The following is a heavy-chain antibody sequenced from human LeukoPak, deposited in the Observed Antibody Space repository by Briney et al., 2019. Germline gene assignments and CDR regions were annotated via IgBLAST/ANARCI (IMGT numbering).Heavy chain of an antibody. CDR1: GITLSNYV. V-gene: IGHV3-23*01. CDR3: AKRGVVIRVILVGFHKEAYYFDS. Sequence: GGSLRLSCAASGITLSNYVMSWVRQAPGKGLEWVAGISGSGGGTNYADSVKGRFTVSRDNYTNTLYLQMNSLGDEDTAVYFCAKRGVVIRVILVGFHKEAYYFDSWGQGALVTVSS. J-gene: IGHJ4*02. CDR2: ISGSGGGT. D-gene: IGHD3-22*01.